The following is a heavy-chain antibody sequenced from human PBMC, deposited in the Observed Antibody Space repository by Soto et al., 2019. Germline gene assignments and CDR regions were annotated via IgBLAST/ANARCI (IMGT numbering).Heavy chain of an antibody. CDR1: GGTFSSYA. V-gene: IGHV1-69*01. CDR3: ARDGSRAVAGVAWFDP. CDR2: IIPIFGTA. J-gene: IGHJ5*02. D-gene: IGHD6-19*01. Sequence: QVQLVQSGAEVKKPGSSVKVSCKASGGTFSSYAISWVRQAPGQGLEWMGGIIPIFGTANYAQKFQGRVTITADESTSTDYMELSSLRSEDTAVYYCARDGSRAVAGVAWFDPWGQGTLVTVSS.